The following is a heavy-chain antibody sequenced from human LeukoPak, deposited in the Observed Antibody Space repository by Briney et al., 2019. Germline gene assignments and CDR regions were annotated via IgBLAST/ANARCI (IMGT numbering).Heavy chain of an antibody. CDR2: IYSGGST. J-gene: IGHJ6*02. Sequence: PGGSLILSFAASGFTLMNNYMSCVRPAPTKGMEWVALIYSGGSTYYADVVKGRFTIARDNSKNTLYLQMSSLRAEDTAVYYCAGFSHKGVWGQGTTVTVSS. CDR3: AGFSHKGV. V-gene: IGHV3-66*01. CDR1: GFTLMNNY.